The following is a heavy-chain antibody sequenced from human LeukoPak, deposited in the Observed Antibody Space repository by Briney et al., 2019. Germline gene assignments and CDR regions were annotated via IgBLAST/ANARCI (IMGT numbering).Heavy chain of an antibody. CDR2: INHSGST. CDR3: ARLRVPYSSTWGTRKPKSTAYFDY. V-gene: IGHV4-34*01. Sequence: SETLSLTCAVYGGSFSGYYWSWIRQPPGKGLEWIGEINHSGSTNYNPSLKSRVTISVDTSKNQFSLKLRSVTAADTAIYYCARLRVPYSSTWGTRKPKSTAYFDYWGQGTLVTVSP. D-gene: IGHD6-13*01. J-gene: IGHJ4*02. CDR1: GGSFSGYY.